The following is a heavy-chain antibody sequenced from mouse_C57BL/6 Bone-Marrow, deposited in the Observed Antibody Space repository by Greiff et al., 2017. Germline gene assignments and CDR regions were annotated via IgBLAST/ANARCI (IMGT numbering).Heavy chain of an antibody. CDR3: ARQSTTAQGRDFGC. Sequence: EVQRVESGGGLVQPGGSLKLSCAASGFTFSDYYMDWVRQTPEKRLEWVAYISNGGGSTYYPDTVKGRFTISRDTANNTLYLQLSRLKSEDTAMYYCARQSTTAQGRDFGCRGQGTTLTVSS. CDR2: ISNGGGST. CDR1: GFTFSDYY. J-gene: IGHJ2*01. V-gene: IGHV5-12*01. D-gene: IGHD3-2*02.